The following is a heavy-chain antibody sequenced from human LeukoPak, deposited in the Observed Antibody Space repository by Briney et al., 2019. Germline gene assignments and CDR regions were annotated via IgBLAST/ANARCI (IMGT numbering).Heavy chain of an antibody. Sequence: GASVKVSCKASGGTFSSYAISWVRQAPGQGLEWMGGIIPIFGTANYAQKFQGRVTITADESTSTAYMELSSLRSEDTAVYYCASGGGYGLLYYYYYYMDVWGKGTTVTVSS. V-gene: IGHV1-69*13. CDR3: ASGGGYGLLYYYYYYMDV. D-gene: IGHD3-16*01. CDR1: GGTFSSYA. J-gene: IGHJ6*03. CDR2: IIPIFGTA.